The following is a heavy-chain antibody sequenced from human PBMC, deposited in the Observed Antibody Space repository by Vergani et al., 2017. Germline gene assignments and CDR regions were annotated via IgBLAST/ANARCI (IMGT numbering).Heavy chain of an antibody. CDR2: IYPGDFVT. CDR1: GYSFTSYW. D-gene: IGHD3-10*01. V-gene: IGHV5-51*01. J-gene: IGHJ3*02. CDR3: ARRHRITMVRDAFDI. Sequence: EVQLVQSGAEVKTPGESLKISCKGSGYSFTSYWIGWVRQMPGKGLEWMGIIYPGDFVTRYSPSFQGQVTISADKSISTAYLQWSSLKASDTAMYYCARRHRITMVRDAFDIWGQGTMVTVSS.